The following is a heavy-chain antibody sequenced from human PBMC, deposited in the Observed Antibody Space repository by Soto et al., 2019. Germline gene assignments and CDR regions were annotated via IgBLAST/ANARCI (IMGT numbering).Heavy chain of an antibody. D-gene: IGHD3-22*01. CDR2: MNPNSGNT. J-gene: IGHJ5*02. CDR1: GYTFTSYD. V-gene: IGHV1-8*01. Sequence: ASVKVSCKASGYTFTSYDINWVRQATGQGLEWMGWMNPNSGNTGYAQKFQDRVTMTRNTSISTAYMELSSLRSEDTAVYYCARGYYYDSHPNWFDPGGQGTLVTVSA. CDR3: ARGYYYDSHPNWFDP.